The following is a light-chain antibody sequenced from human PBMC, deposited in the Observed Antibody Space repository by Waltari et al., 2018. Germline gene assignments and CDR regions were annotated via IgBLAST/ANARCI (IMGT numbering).Light chain of an antibody. Sequence: DIVVTQSPESLAVSLGKRATINCRSSQSVLYSSNNKNYLAWYQQRSGQPPKLLFYWASTRESGVPDRFSGSGSGTDFTLTISSLQAEDVAVYYCQQYYSTPGTFGQGTKLEIK. CDR3: QQYYSTPGT. V-gene: IGKV4-1*01. CDR1: QSVLYSSNNKNY. J-gene: IGKJ2*01. CDR2: WAS.